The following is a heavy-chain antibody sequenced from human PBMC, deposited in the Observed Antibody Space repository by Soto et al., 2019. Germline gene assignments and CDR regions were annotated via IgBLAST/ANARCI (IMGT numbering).Heavy chain of an antibody. Sequence: GGSLRLSCAASGFSFSNYGMHWVRQAPGKGLEYVAAVSDDGSEQYYADSVRGRFTISRDNSKNTVYLQLDSLTTGDTAVYYCARDPTGGYFHYDYWGQGALVTVSS. CDR3: ARDPTGGYFHYDY. J-gene: IGHJ4*02. CDR1: GFSFSNYG. D-gene: IGHD1-26*01. V-gene: IGHV3-30*06. CDR2: VSDDGSEQ.